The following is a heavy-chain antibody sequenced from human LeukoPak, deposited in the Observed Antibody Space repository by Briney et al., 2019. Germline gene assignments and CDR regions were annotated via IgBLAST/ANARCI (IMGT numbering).Heavy chain of an antibody. V-gene: IGHV3-7*04. CDR3: ARGPLGLRYFDWFDY. Sequence: GGSLRLSCAASGFTFSSYWMSWVRQAPWKGLEWVANIKQDGSEKYYVDSVKGRFTISRDNAKNSLYLQMNSLRAEDTAVYYCARGPLGLRYFDWFDYWGQGTLVTVSS. CDR2: IKQDGSEK. CDR1: GFTFSSYW. D-gene: IGHD3-9*01. J-gene: IGHJ4*02.